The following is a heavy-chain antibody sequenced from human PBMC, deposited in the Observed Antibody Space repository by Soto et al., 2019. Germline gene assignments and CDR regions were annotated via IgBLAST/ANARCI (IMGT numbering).Heavy chain of an antibody. Sequence: GGSLRLSCAASGFTFSSYAMSWVRQAPGKGLEWISAISGSGGSTYYADSVKGRFTISRDNSKNTLYLQMNSLRAEDTAVYYCAKDIVVVVAATLEEYFQHWGQGTLVTVSS. CDR1: GFTFSSYA. D-gene: IGHD2-15*01. CDR3: AKDIVVVVAATLEEYFQH. V-gene: IGHV3-23*01. CDR2: ISGSGGST. J-gene: IGHJ1*01.